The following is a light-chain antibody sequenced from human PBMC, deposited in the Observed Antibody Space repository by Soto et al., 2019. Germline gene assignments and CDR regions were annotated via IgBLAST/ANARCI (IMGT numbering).Light chain of an antibody. CDR1: QSISSDH. V-gene: IGKV3-20*01. Sequence: EIVLTQSPGILSLSPGESATLACRASQSISSDHLAWYQQRPGQSPRLLIYGASSRTTAVPARIRGSGSGADFSLTISRLEPEDFAVYYCQHYRSAPFTFGPGTKVDIK. CDR2: GAS. J-gene: IGKJ3*01. CDR3: QHYRSAPFT.